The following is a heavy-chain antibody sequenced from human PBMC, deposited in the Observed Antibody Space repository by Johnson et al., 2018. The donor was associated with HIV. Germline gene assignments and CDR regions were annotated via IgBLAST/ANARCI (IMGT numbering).Heavy chain of an antibody. CDR3: AKWKYCSGDNCYSEFGVFNDAFDI. CDR1: EFLFSSSG. J-gene: IGHJ3*02. D-gene: IGHD2-15*01. Sequence: HVQLVESGGGVVQPGRSLRLSFPPSEFLFSSSGLHGVRQAPGKGLEWVSFIRYDGIDKHYADSVKGQFTISRDNSNHTVYLQTNSLRAEESAVYYCAKWKYCSGDNCYSEFGVFNDAFDIWGQGTMVTVSS. V-gene: IGHV3-30*02. CDR2: IRYDGIDK.